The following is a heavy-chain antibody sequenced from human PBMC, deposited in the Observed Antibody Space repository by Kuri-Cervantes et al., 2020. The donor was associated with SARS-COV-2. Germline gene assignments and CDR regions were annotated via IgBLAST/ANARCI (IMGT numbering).Heavy chain of an antibody. J-gene: IGHJ5*02. CDR1: GYTFTSYG. Sequence: ASVKVSCKASGYTFTSYGISWVRQAPGQGLEWMGWISAYNGNTNYAQKLQGRVTMTTDTSTSTAYMELRSLRSDDTAVYYCARDRPIVVVPAAIRYWFDPWGQGTLVTVSS. CDR3: ARDRPIVVVPAAIRYWFDP. V-gene: IGHV1-18*01. D-gene: IGHD2-2*02. CDR2: ISAYNGNT.